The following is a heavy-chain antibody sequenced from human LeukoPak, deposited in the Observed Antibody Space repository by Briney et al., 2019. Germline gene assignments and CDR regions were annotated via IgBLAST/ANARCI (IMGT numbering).Heavy chain of an antibody. D-gene: IGHD3-22*01. Sequence: ASVKVSCKASGGTFSSYAISWVRQAPGQGLEWMGGIIPIFGTANYAQKFQGRVTITADESTSTAYMELSSLRSEDTAVYYCARGDYYDSSGYQGSYYYYGMDVWGQGTTVTVSS. CDR3: ARGDYYDSSGYQGSYYYYGMDV. V-gene: IGHV1-69*13. CDR1: GGTFSSYA. J-gene: IGHJ6*02. CDR2: IIPIFGTA.